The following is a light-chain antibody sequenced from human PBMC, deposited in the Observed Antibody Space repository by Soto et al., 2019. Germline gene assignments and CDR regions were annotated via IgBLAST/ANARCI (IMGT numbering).Light chain of an antibody. CDR1: QNIITF. J-gene: IGKJ5*01. Sequence: DIEMTQSPSSVSASVGDRVTITCRASQNIITFLNRYQQKPGQAPKFLIYAASSLQSGVPSRFSGRGSGTDFTLTITSLQPEDFATYFCQQGYDTPITFGQGTRLE. CDR2: AAS. CDR3: QQGYDTPIT. V-gene: IGKV1-39*01.